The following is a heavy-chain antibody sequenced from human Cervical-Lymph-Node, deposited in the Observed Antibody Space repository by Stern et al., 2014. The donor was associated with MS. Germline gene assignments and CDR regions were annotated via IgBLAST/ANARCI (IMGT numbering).Heavy chain of an antibody. J-gene: IGHJ6*02. CDR3: ARDRRFLEWLSITYYYGMDV. D-gene: IGHD3-3*01. CDR1: GYTFTSYG. CDR2: ISAYNGNT. Sequence: QLVQSGAEVKKPGASVKVSCKASGYTFTSYGISWVRQAPGQGLEWMGWISAYNGNTNYAQKLQGRVTMTTDTSTSTAYMELRSLRSDDTAVYYCARDRRFLEWLSITYYYGMDVLGQGTTVTVSS. V-gene: IGHV1-18*01.